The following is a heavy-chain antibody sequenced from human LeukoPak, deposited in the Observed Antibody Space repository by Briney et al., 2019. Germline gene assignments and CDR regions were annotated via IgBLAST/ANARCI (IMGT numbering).Heavy chain of an antibody. V-gene: IGHV3-20*04. J-gene: IGHJ4*02. CDR1: GFTFDDYG. CDR3: AKGGGGVLAS. Sequence: GGSLRLSCAASGFTFDDYGMSWVRQAPGKGLEWVSGINWNGGSTGYADSVKGRFTISRGNTKNSLYLQMNSLRAEDTALYYCAKGGGGVLASCGQGTMVTVSS. D-gene: IGHD3-16*01. CDR2: INWNGGST.